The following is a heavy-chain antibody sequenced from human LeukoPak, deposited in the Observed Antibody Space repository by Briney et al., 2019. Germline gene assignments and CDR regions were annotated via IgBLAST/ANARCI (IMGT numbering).Heavy chain of an antibody. J-gene: IGHJ4*02. Sequence: GGSLRLSCAASGFTFSSYWMSWVRQAAGKGLEWVANIKQDGSEKYYVDSVKGRFTISRDNAKNSLSLQLNSLRVEDTAVYYCARVRGSKSSDWAFDYWGQGTLVTVSS. V-gene: IGHV3-7*01. CDR2: IKQDGSEK. D-gene: IGHD3/OR15-3a*01. CDR3: ARVRGSKSSDWAFDY. CDR1: GFTFSSYW.